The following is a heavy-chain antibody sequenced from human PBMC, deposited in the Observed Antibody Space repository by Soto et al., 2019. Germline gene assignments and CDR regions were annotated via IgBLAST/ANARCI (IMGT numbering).Heavy chain of an antibody. CDR1: GVSISSGNW. J-gene: IGHJ4*02. CDR2: IFHDGTA. V-gene: IGHV4-4*02. CDR3: ARLVYDTRLDYLYFDF. Sequence: PSETLSLTCTVSGVSISSGNWRTWLRQSPRKGLEYIGEIFHDGTANYFPSFERRVAMSVDKSKNQFSLKLTSVTAADAAIYYCARLVYDTRLDYLYFDFWGQGAQVTVSS. D-gene: IGHD3-16*01.